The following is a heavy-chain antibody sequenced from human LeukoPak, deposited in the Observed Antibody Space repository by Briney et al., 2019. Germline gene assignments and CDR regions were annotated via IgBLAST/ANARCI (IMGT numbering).Heavy chain of an antibody. CDR3: ARLQLWSYHFDY. Sequence: GGSLRLSCAASGFTFSSYAMNWVGQAPGKGLEGVAVISYDGSNKYYADSVKGGFTISRDNSKNTLYLQMNSLRAEDTAVYYCARLQLWSYHFDYWGQGTLVTVSS. CDR2: ISYDGSNK. CDR1: GFTFSSYA. J-gene: IGHJ4*02. V-gene: IGHV3-30-3*01. D-gene: IGHD5-18*01.